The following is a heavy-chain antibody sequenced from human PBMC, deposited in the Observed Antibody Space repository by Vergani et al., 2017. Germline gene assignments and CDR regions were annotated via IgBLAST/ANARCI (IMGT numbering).Heavy chain of an antibody. Sequence: QLQLQESGPGLVKPSATLSLTCSVSGASIRSSNYYWGWIRQPPGKGLEWIASIYYSGSTYYNPSLKSRVTISVDTSKNQLSLKLSSVTAADTAVYCCAGHSNVESLVKLGWIDPWGQGSLVTVSS. CDR1: GASIRSSNYY. CDR3: AGHSNVESLVKLGWIDP. CDR2: IYYSGST. V-gene: IGHV4-39*01. D-gene: IGHD6-19*01. J-gene: IGHJ5*02.